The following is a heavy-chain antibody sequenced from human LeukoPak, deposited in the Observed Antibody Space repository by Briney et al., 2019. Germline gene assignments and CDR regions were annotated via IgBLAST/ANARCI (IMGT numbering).Heavy chain of an antibody. Sequence: SETLSLTCTVSGGSISSGGYYWSWIRQHPGKGQEWIGYIYYSGSAYYNPSLKSRVTISVDTSENPFSLKLSCVTAADTAVYYFARGDYVSATKEDYLGQGALVTVSS. D-gene: IGHD3-10*01. J-gene: IGHJ4*01. CDR1: GGSISSGGYY. V-gene: IGHV4-31*03. CDR3: ARGDYVSATKEDY. CDR2: IYYSGSA.